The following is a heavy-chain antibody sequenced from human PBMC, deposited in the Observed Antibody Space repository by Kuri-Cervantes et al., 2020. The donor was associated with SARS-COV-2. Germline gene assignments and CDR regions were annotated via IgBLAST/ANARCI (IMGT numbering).Heavy chain of an antibody. CDR1: GGTFSSYA. V-gene: IGHV1-69*10. Sequence: SVQVSCKASGGTFSSYAISWVRQAPGQGLEWMGRIIPILGIANYAQKFQGRVTITADKSTSTAYMELRSLRSDDTAVYYCARVPKFHTWDSWYNPDYGMDVWGKGTTVTVSS. CDR3: ARVPKFHTWDSWYNPDYGMDV. D-gene: IGHD6-13*01. J-gene: IGHJ6*04. CDR2: IIPILGIA.